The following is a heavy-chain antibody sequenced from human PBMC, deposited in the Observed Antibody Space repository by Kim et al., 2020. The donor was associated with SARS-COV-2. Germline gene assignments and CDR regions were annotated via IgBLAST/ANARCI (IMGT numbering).Heavy chain of an antibody. CDR1: GFTFGSYS. D-gene: IGHD3-10*01. CDR3: ATVRSGRGTSGS. CDR2: ISSSGSYI. Sequence: GGSLRLSCAASGFTFGSYSMNWVRQAPGKGLEWVSYISSSGSYIYYLDSVKGRFTVSRDNAKNSVYLQMNSLRPEDTAVYYCATVRSGRGTSGSWGQGTLVTVPS. V-gene: IGHV3-21*01. J-gene: IGHJ4*02.